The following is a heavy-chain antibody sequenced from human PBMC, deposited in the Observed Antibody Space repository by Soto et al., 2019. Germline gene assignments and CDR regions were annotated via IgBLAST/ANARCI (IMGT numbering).Heavy chain of an antibody. CDR1: GYTFTSYD. CDR2: MNPNSGNT. CDR3: ARAHSKSIFGVVISYYYMDV. V-gene: IGHV1-8*01. J-gene: IGHJ6*03. D-gene: IGHD3-3*01. Sequence: ASVKVSCKASGYTFTSYDINWVRQATGQGLEWMGWMNPNSGNTGYAQKFQGRVTMTRNTSIRTAYIELSSLRSEDTAVYYCARAHSKSIFGVVISYYYMDVWGKGTTVTVSS.